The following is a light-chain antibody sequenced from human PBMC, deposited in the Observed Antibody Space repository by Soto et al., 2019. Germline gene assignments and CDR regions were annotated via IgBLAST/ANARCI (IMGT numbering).Light chain of an antibody. CDR2: EVS. V-gene: IGLV2-14*01. CDR3: CSYTSSADLV. CDR1: SSNIGNNY. Sequence: QSVLTQPPSVSAAPGQKVTISCSGSSSNIGNNYVSWYQHHPGKVPKVIIYEVSNRPSGVSNRFTGSKSGNTASLTISGLQAEDEADYYCCSYTSSADLVFGGGTKLTVL. J-gene: IGLJ3*02.